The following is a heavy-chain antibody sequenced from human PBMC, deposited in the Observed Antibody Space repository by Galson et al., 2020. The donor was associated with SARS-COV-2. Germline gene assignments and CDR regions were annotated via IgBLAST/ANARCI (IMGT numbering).Heavy chain of an antibody. CDR2: IYHAGYT. V-gene: IGHV4-30-2*01. D-gene: IGHD6-13*01. CDR3: ARAFYSTNYSWLDP. J-gene: IGHJ5*02. CDR1: GDSVSSGGYS. Sequence: SETLSLTCAVSGDSVSSGGYSWSWIRQPPGKGLEWIGNIYHAGYTYYNPSLKSRVTMSIDRSKNQFSLKLTSVTAADTAVYYCARAFYSTNYSWLDPWGQGTLVTVSS.